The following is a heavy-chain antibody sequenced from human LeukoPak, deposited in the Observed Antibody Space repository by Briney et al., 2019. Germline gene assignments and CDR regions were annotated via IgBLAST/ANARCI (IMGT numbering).Heavy chain of an antibody. CDR1: GFTFSSYS. V-gene: IGHV3-21*01. Sequence: GGSLRLSCAASGFTFSSYSMNWVRQAPRKGLEWVSSISSSSSYIYYADSVKGRFTISRDNAKNSLYLQMNSLRAEDTAVYYCARDRSTARYSSSSTPSWGQGTLVTVSS. CDR3: ARDRSTARYSSSSTPS. CDR2: ISSSSSYI. D-gene: IGHD6-13*01. J-gene: IGHJ5*02.